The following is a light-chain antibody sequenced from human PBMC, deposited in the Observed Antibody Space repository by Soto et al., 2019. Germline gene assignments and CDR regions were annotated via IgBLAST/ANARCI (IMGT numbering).Light chain of an antibody. CDR3: SSYRTGSTYV. Sequence: QSVLTQPASVSGSPGQSITISCTGTISDVGDYNYVSWYQQHPGKAPKLVLYEVSNRPSGVSNRFSGSKSGLTASLTISGLQAEDEADYYCSSYRTGSTYVFGSGTKATVL. CDR1: ISDVGDYNY. J-gene: IGLJ1*01. CDR2: EVS. V-gene: IGLV2-14*01.